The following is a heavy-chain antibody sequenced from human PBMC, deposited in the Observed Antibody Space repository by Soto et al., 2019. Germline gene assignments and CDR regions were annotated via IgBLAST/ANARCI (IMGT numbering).Heavy chain of an antibody. J-gene: IGHJ6*02. CDR1: GYTLTELS. V-gene: IGHV1-24*01. CDR2: FDPEDGET. Sequence: ASVKVSCKVSGYTLTELSMHWVRQAPGKGLEWMGGFDPEDGETIYAQKFQGRVTMTEDTPTDTAYMELSSLRSEDTAVYYCATDYSGYSSGWYFLDGMDVWGQGTTVTVSS. CDR3: ATDYSGYSSGWYFLDGMDV. D-gene: IGHD6-19*01.